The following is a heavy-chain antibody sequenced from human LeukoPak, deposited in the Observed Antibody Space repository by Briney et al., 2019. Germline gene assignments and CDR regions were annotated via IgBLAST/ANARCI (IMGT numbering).Heavy chain of an antibody. CDR3: ARGPQWELIDY. CDR1: GGSFSGYY. V-gene: IGHV4-34*01. CDR2: INHSGST. D-gene: IGHD1-26*01. J-gene: IGHJ4*02. Sequence: SETLSLTCAVYGGSFSGYYWSWIRQPPGKGLEWIGEINHSGSTNYNPSLKSRVTISVDTSKNQFSLKLSSVTAADTAVYYRARGPQWELIDYWGQGTLVTVSS.